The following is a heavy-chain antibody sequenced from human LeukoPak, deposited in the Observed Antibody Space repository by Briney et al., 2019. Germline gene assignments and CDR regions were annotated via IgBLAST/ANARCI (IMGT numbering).Heavy chain of an antibody. CDR2: ASTDEISQ. CDR1: GFTFSNAW. J-gene: IGHJ4*02. Sequence: GGSLRLSCAASGFTFSNAWMSWVRQAPGKGLEWLAVASTDEISQNYADSVKGRFIIARDNFRSTLNLQMNNVRSEDTAVYYCATFVATKLDYWGQGILVTVSS. D-gene: IGHD3-16*02. CDR3: ATFVATKLDY. V-gene: IGHV3-30*03.